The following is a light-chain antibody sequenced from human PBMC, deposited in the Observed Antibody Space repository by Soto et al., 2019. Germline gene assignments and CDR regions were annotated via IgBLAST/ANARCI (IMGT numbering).Light chain of an antibody. CDR3: QVWDSSTPYV. J-gene: IGLJ1*01. V-gene: IGLV3-9*01. CDR1: NIGSKN. CDR2: RDS. Sequence: SSELTQPLSVSVALGQTARITCGGNNIGSKNVHWYQQKPGQAPVLVIYRDSNRPSGIPERFSGSNSGNTATLTISRAQAGDEADYYCQVWDSSTPYVFGTGTKLTVL.